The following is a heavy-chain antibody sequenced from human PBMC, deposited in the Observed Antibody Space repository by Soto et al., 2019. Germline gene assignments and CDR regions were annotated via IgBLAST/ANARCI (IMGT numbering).Heavy chain of an antibody. CDR3: AKWIAARPDFHYYMDV. D-gene: IGHD6-6*01. V-gene: IGHV3-23*01. Sequence: GGSLRLSCAASGFTFSAYAMSWVRQTPGKGLEWVSTITSAGSTTYYADSVKGRLPISRDNSKNTLYLQMNSLRAEDTAVYYCAKWIAARPDFHYYMDVWGKGTTVTVSS. CDR1: GFTFSAYA. CDR2: ITSAGSTT. J-gene: IGHJ6*03.